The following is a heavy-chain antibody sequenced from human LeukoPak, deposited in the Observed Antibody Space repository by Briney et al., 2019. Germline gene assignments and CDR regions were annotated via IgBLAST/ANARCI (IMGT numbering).Heavy chain of an antibody. D-gene: IGHD3-10*01. CDR2: ISYDGSNK. CDR1: GFTFSGYA. Sequence: PGGSLRLSCAASGFTFSGYAMHWVRQAPGKGLEWVAVISYDGSNKYYADSVKGRFTISRDNSKNTLYLQMNSLRAEDTAVYYCARDLFYYGSGSYYNGIDYWGQGTLVTVSS. CDR3: ARDLFYYGSGSYYNGIDY. V-gene: IGHV3-30*04. J-gene: IGHJ4*02.